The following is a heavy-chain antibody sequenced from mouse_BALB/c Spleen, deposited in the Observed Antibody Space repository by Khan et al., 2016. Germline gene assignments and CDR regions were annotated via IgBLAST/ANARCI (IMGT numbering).Heavy chain of an antibody. V-gene: IGHV14-1*02. CDR3: ARGDYGNYAAY. D-gene: IGHD2-1*01. CDR2: IDPENGNT. J-gene: IGHJ3*01. Sequence: VQLKQSGAELVRPGASVKLSCKASGFNIKDNFIHLVKQRPEQGLECIGWIDPENGNTIYAPKFQGRASITADTSSNTAYLQLSSLTSEDTAVYYCARGDYGNYAAYWGQGALVTVSA. CDR1: GFNIKDNF.